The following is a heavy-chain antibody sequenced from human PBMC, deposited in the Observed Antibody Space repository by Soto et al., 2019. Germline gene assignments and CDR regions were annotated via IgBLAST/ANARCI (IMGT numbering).Heavy chain of an antibody. CDR3: ASNPPRTEMSPYYYYGMDV. J-gene: IGHJ6*02. Sequence: QVQLQESGPGLVKPSQTLSLTCTVSGGSISSGDYYWSWIRQPPGKGLEWIGYIYNSGNTYYNPSLRSRVSISLDTSNNQFSLRLSSVTAADTAVYYCASNPPRTEMSPYYYYGMDVWGQGTTVTVSS. CDR2: IYNSGNT. CDR1: GGSISSGDYY. D-gene: IGHD2-2*01. V-gene: IGHV4-30-4*08.